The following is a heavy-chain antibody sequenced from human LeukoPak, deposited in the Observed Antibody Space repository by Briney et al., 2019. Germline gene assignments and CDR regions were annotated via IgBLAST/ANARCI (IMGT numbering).Heavy chain of an antibody. CDR3: ARDLHSGAYTFDY. J-gene: IGHJ4*02. Sequence: PGGSLRLSCAASGFAYSSFSMNWVRQAPGKGVEGVSYVSGDSSTIYYADSVKGRFTISRDSAKNSLYLQMSSLRDEDTAVYYCARDLHSGAYTFDYWGQGTLVTVSS. CDR1: GFAYSSFS. CDR2: VSGDSSTI. V-gene: IGHV3-48*02. D-gene: IGHD1-26*01.